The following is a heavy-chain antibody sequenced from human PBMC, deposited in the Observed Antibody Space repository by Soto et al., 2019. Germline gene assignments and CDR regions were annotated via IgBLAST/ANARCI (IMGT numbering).Heavy chain of an antibody. CDR3: TIPALYGSGSYYDY. CDR1: GFTFSGSA. CDR2: IRSKANSYAT. D-gene: IGHD3-10*01. J-gene: IGHJ4*02. V-gene: IGHV3-73*01. Sequence: GGSLRLSCAASGFTFSGSAMHWVRQASGKGLEWVGRIRSKANSYATVDAASVKGRFTISRDDSKNTAYLQMNSLKTEDTAVYYCTIPALYGSGSYYDYWGQGTLVTVSS.